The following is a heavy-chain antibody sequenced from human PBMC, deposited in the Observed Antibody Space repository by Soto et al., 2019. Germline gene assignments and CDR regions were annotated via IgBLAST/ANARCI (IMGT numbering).Heavy chain of an antibody. D-gene: IGHD3-3*01. Sequence: GGSLRLSCAASGFTFSNYWMSWVRQAPGKGLEWVAKIKQDGSETYYVDSVKGRFTISRDNAKNSLFLQMNSLGAEDTAVYYGASECALWSGFSLEYWGQGTLVTVSS. CDR1: GFTFSNYW. J-gene: IGHJ4*02. CDR2: IKQDGSET. CDR3: ASECALWSGFSLEY. V-gene: IGHV3-7*01.